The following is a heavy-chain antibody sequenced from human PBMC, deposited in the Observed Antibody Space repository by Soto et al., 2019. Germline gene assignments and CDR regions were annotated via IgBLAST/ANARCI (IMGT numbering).Heavy chain of an antibody. CDR1: GGSISSSSYY. CDR2: IYYSGST. Sequence: SETLSLTCTVSGGSISSSSYYWGWIRQPPGKGLEWIGSIYYSGSTYYNPSLKSRVTISVDTSKNQFSLKLSSVTAADTAVYYCARHERLGYYGSGSFYAFDIWGQGTMVTVSS. V-gene: IGHV4-39*01. CDR3: ARHERLGYYGSGSFYAFDI. D-gene: IGHD3-10*01. J-gene: IGHJ3*02.